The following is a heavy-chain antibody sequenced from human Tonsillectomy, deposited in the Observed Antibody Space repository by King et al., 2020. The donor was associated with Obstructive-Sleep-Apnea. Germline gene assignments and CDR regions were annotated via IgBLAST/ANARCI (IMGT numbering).Heavy chain of an antibody. CDR3: AREPTGSYHDY. D-gene: IGHD1-26*01. V-gene: IGHV1-46*01. CDR1: GYTFSNYY. Sequence: QLVQSGAEVKEPGASVKVSCKASGYTFSNYYMHWMRQAPGQGLEWMGIIDPSGGVPTYAQTFQGRVTMTSDTSTNTVYIILNSLRSDDTAVYYCAREPTGSYHDYWGQGTLVTVSS. J-gene: IGHJ4*02. CDR2: IDPSGGVP.